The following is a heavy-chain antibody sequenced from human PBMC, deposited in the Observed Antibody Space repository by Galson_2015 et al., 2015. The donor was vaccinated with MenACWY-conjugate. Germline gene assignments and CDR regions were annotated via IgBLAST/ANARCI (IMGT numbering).Heavy chain of an antibody. Sequence: SLRLSCAASGFSLSNYWIHWVRQAPGKGLVWLSRIDADGTTTSYSDSVRGRFTISRDSAKNTVYLQMNSLRAADTGVYYCARGLVPRRLVELYYFDYWGQGSPVTVSS. D-gene: IGHD2-2*01. CDR3: ARGLVPRRLVELYYFDY. V-gene: IGHV3-74*01. CDR1: GFSLSNYW. CDR2: IDADGTTT. J-gene: IGHJ4*02.